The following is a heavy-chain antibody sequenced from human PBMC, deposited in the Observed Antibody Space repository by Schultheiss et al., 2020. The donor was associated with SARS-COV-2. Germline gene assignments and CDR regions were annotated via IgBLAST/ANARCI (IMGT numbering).Heavy chain of an antibody. D-gene: IGHD6-13*01. Sequence: SVKVSCKASGGTFSSYAISWVRQAPGQGLEWMGGIIPIFGTANYAQKFQGRVTITADESTSTAYMELSSLRSEDTAVYYCASTGMDSSSWDYWGQGTLVTVSS. CDR3: ASTGMDSSSWDY. CDR2: IIPIFGTA. V-gene: IGHV1-69*13. J-gene: IGHJ4*02. CDR1: GGTFSSYA.